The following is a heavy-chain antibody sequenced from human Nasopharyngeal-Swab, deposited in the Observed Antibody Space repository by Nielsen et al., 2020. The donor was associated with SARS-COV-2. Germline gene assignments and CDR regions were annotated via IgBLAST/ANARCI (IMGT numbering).Heavy chain of an antibody. D-gene: IGHD2-15*01. CDR3: ARVEGGGYYYYGMDV. CDR1: GFTVSSNY. V-gene: IGHV3-53*04. Sequence: GGSLRLCCAASGFTVSSNYMSWVRQAPGKGLEWVSVIYSGGSTYYADSVKGRFTISRHNSKNTLYLQMNSLRAEDTAVYYCARVEGGGYYYYGMDVWGQGTTVTVSS. J-gene: IGHJ6*02. CDR2: IYSGGST.